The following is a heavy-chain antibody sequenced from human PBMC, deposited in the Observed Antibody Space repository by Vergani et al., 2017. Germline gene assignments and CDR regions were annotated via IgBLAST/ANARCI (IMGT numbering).Heavy chain of an antibody. V-gene: IGHV1-18*01. D-gene: IGHD2-2*01. CDR3: ARDRYCSSTSCSHRFDP. CDR2: ISVYNGNT. CDR1: NYRFTNYG. Sequence: QVQLVQSGAEVKKPGSSVKVSCKTSNYRFTNYGISWVRQAPGQGLEWMGWISVYNGNTIYAEKFQGRVTMSTDTSTSTAYMELSSLRSEDTAVYYCARDRYCSSTSCSHRFDPWGQGTLVTVSS. J-gene: IGHJ5*02.